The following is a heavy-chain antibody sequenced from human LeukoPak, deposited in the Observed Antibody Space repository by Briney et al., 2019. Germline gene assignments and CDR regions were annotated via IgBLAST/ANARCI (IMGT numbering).Heavy chain of an antibody. J-gene: IGHJ4*02. CDR3: AKVSRYFDWLSPPGGY. D-gene: IGHD3-9*01. Sequence: GGSLRLSCAASGFTFSSYGMHWVRQAPDKGLEWVAFIRYDGSNKYYADSVKGRFTISRDNSKNTLHLQMNSLRAEDTAMYYCAKVSRYFDWLSPPGGYWGQGTLVTVSS. V-gene: IGHV3-30*02. CDR1: GFTFSSYG. CDR2: IRYDGSNK.